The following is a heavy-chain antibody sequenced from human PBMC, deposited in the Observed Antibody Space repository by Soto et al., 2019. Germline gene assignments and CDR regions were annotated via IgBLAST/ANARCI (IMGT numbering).Heavy chain of an antibody. Sequence: PGGSLRLSCAASGLTFTNAWMDWVRQAPGKGLEWVGRIKRKSDGGTTDYAAPVRGRFTISRDDSKNTLYLQMNSLKTEDTAVYYCNTSSPIRGGYFYYYYGMDVWGQGATVTVSS. D-gene: IGHD6-6*01. J-gene: IGHJ6*02. CDR1: GLTFTNAW. V-gene: IGHV3-15*07. CDR3: NTSSPIRGGYFYYYYGMDV. CDR2: IKRKSDGGTT.